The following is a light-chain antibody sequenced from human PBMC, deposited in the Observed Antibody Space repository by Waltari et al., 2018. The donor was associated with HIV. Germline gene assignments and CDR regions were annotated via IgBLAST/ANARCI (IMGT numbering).Light chain of an antibody. CDR3: QHYDGLPIT. CDR1: QEIRNF. CDR2: DAS. J-gene: IGKJ3*01. Sequence: DIQMTQSPSSLSASIGDRVTITCQASQEIRNFLNWYQQKAGKAPELLIHDASNLETGVPSRFSGSGSGTHFTLTISSLQPEDIATYFCQHYDGLPITFGPGTKLEVK. V-gene: IGKV1-33*01.